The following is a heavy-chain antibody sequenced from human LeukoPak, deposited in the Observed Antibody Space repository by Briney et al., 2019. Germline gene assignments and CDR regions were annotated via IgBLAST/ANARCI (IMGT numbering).Heavy chain of an antibody. CDR3: ARSGTMVRGVINYFDY. J-gene: IGHJ4*02. CDR1: GFTFSSYA. CDR2: ISSNGGST. V-gene: IGHV3-64*01. D-gene: IGHD3-10*01. Sequence: GGSLRLPCAASGFTFSSYAMHWVRQAPGKGLEYVSAISSNGGSTYYANSVKGRFTISRDNSKNTLYLQMGSLRAEDVAVYYCARSGTMVRGVINYFDYWGQGTLVTVSS.